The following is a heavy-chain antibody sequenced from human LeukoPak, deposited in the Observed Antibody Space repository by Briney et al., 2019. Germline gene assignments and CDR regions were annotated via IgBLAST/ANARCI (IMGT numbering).Heavy chain of an antibody. CDR1: GGSISSGGYY. J-gene: IGHJ4*02. CDR3: ARDKSLDY. Sequence: KTSETLSLTCTVSGGSISSGGYYWSWIRQHPGKGLEWIGHIYYSGSTYYNPSLKSRVTISVDTSKNQLSLKLSSVTAADTAVYYCARDKSLDYWGQGTLVTVSS. CDR2: IYYSGST. V-gene: IGHV4-31*03.